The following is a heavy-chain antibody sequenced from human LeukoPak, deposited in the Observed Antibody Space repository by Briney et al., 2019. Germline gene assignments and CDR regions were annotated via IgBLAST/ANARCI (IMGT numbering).Heavy chain of an antibody. CDR2: INHSGST. J-gene: IGHJ6*02. CDR1: GGSFSGYY. V-gene: IGHV4-34*01. Sequence: SETLSLTCAVYGGSFSGYYWSWIRQPPGKGLEWIGEINHSGSTNYNPSLKSRVTISVDTSKNQFSLKLSSVTAADTAVYYCASSSLTPQPHSSSSIYYYYGMDVWGQGTTVTVSS. CDR3: ASSSLTPQPHSSSSIYYYYGMDV. D-gene: IGHD6-6*01.